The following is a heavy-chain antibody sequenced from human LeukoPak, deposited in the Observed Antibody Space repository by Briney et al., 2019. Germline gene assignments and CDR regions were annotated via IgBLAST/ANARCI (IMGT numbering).Heavy chain of an antibody. CDR1: GYIFTHNW. D-gene: IGHD6-25*01. Sequence: GESLKISCKGSGYIFTHNWLGWVCQMPGKGLEWMGIIYPGDSDTRYSPSFEGQVTISVDKSSSTAYLQWSSLKASDTAMYYCARVRKRTQYYFDYWGQGTLVTVSS. CDR2: IYPGDSDT. CDR3: ARVRKRTQYYFDY. V-gene: IGHV5-51*01. J-gene: IGHJ4*02.